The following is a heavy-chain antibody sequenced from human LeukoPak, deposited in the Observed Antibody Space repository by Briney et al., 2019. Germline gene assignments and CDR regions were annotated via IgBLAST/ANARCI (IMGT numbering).Heavy chain of an antibody. CDR1: GGTFSSYA. J-gene: IGHJ6*03. D-gene: IGHD2-15*01. CDR3: AGHCSGGSCYSAPYYYYYMDV. CDR2: IIPIFGTA. Sequence: ASVKVSCKASGGTFSSYAISWVRQAPGQGLEWMGGIIPIFGTANYAQKFQGRVTITADKSTSTAYMELSSLRSEDTAVYYCAGHCSGGSCYSAPYYYYYMDVWGKGTTVTVSS. V-gene: IGHV1-69*06.